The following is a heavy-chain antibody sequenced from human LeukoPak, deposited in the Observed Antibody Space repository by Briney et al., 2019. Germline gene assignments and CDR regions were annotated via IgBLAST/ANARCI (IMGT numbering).Heavy chain of an antibody. Sequence: GRSLRLSCAASGFTFSSYAMHWVRRAPGKGLEWVAVISYDGSNKYYADSVKGRFTISRDNSKHTLYLQMNSLRAEDTAVYYCARDGDHIAAAGTWGNWFDPWGQGTLVTVSS. CDR2: ISYDGSNK. CDR3: ARDGDHIAAAGTWGNWFDP. D-gene: IGHD6-13*01. J-gene: IGHJ5*02. V-gene: IGHV3-30-3*01. CDR1: GFTFSSYA.